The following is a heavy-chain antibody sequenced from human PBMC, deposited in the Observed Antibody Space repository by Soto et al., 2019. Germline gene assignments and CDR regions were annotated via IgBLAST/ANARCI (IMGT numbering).Heavy chain of an antibody. D-gene: IGHD3-9*01. CDR1: GFSLSTSGVG. Sequence: QLTLKESGPTLVRPTQTLTLTCAFSGFSLSTSGVGVGWIRQPPGKALEWLAVIYWDDSKHYSPSLRRRLTITKATSKNQVVLTTTNMDPMDTGTYYFAPEGPEDWPRDDWGQGTLVTVSS. CDR3: APEGPEDWPRDD. CDR2: IYWDDSK. J-gene: IGHJ4*02. V-gene: IGHV2-5*02.